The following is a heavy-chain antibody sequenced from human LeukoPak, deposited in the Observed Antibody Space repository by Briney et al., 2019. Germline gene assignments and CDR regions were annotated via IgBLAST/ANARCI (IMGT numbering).Heavy chain of an antibody. V-gene: IGHV3-21*01. CDR2: ISSSSSYI. CDR1: GFTFSSYS. Sequence: GGSLRLSXAASGFTFSSYSMNWVRQAPGKGLEWVSSISSSSSYIYYADSVKGRFTISRDNAKNSLYLQMNSLRAEDTAVYYCASAITMVRGVYYYYMDVWGKGTTVTVSS. CDR3: ASAITMVRGVYYYYMDV. D-gene: IGHD3-10*01. J-gene: IGHJ6*03.